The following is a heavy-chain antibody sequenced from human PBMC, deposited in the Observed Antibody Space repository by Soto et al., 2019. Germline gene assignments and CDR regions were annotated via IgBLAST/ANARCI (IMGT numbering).Heavy chain of an antibody. CDR3: ARTAAAGKYYYGMDV. V-gene: IGHV5-51*01. CDR2: IYPGDSDT. Sequence: HGESLNISCKGSGYSFTSYWIGWVRQMPGKGLESMGIIYPGDSDTRYSPSFQGQVTISADKSISTAYLQWSSLKASDTAMYYCARTAAAGKYYYGMDVWGQGTTVTVSS. D-gene: IGHD6-13*01. J-gene: IGHJ6*02. CDR1: GYSFTSYW.